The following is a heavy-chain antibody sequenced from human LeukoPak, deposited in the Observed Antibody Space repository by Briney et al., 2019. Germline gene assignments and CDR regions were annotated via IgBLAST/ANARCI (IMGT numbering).Heavy chain of an antibody. CDR2: IRYDGSNK. CDR1: GFTFSSYS. CDR3: AKILRGSSSWGSRDYGMDV. J-gene: IGHJ6*02. Sequence: GGSLRLSCAASGFTFSSYSMNWVRQAPGKGLEWVAFIRYDGSNKYYADSVKGRFTISRDNSKNTLYLQMNSLRAEDTAVYYCAKILRGSSSWGSRDYGMDVWGQGTTVTVSS. D-gene: IGHD6-13*01. V-gene: IGHV3-30*02.